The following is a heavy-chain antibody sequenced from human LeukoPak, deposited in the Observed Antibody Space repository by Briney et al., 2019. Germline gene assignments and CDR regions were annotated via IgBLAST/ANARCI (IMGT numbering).Heavy chain of an antibody. CDR1: GFTFSSYA. Sequence: GSLRLSCAASGFTFSSYAMSWVRQAPGKGLEWIGYIYYSGNTNYNPSLKSRVSISIDTSKNQFSLQLSSVTAADTAVYYCARDRDSSGLRDFDLWGRGTLVTVSA. D-gene: IGHD3-22*01. J-gene: IGHJ2*01. CDR3: ARDRDSSGLRDFDL. CDR2: IYYSGNT. V-gene: IGHV4-59*01.